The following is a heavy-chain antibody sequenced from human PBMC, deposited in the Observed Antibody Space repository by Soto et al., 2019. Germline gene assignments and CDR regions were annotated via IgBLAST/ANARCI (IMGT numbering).Heavy chain of an antibody. CDR2: IGGIPDDP. J-gene: IGHJ3*01. Sequence: PGGSLRLSCAASGFIFSDYVMTWVRQAPGKGLEWVSSIGGIPDDPYYADYAKGRFTISRDNSKNTLSLQMNSLRADDTAIYYCAKDRMSYNSVWDPFDVWGQGTMVTVSS. CDR1: GFIFSDYV. V-gene: IGHV3-23*01. D-gene: IGHD1-20*01. CDR3: AKDRMSYNSVWDPFDV.